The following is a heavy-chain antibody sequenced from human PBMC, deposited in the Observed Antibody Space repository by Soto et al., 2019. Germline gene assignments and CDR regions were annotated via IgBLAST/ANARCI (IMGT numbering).Heavy chain of an antibody. D-gene: IGHD3-10*01. CDR1: GFTFSSYA. V-gene: IGHV3-23*01. CDR2: ISGGGETT. J-gene: IGHJ4*02. CDR3: AFNSGSGSYYFDY. Sequence: EVQLLESGGGLVQPGGSLRLSCAASGFTFSSYAMWWVRQAPGKGLECVSAISGGGETTYYADSVKGRFTISRDNSKNSLYLQMNSLRAEDTAVDYCAFNSGSGSYYFDYWGQGTLVTFSS.